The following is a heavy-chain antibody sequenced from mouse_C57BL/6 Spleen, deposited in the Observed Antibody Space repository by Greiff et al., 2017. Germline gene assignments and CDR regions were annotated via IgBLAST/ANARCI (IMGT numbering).Heavy chain of an antibody. J-gene: IGHJ3*01. D-gene: IGHD2-12*01. CDR2: INPSTGGT. V-gene: IGHV1-42*01. CDR1: GYSFTGYY. Sequence: VQLKESGPELVKPGASVKISCKASGYSFTGYYMNWVKQSPEKSLEWIGEINPSTGGTTYNQKFKAKATLTVDKSSSTAYMQLKSLTSEDSAVYYCARGSYSRGFAYWGQGTLVTVSA. CDR3: ARGSYSRGFAY.